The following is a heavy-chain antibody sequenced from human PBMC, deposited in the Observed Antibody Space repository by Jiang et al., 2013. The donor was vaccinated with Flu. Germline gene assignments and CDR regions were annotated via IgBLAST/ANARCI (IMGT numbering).Heavy chain of an antibody. CDR2: IWYDGSNK. V-gene: IGHV3-33*01. CDR1: GFTFSSYG. J-gene: IGHJ4*02. D-gene: IGHD6-13*01. Sequence: QLLESGGGVVQPGRSLRLSCAASGFTFSSYGMHWVRQAPGKGLEWVAVIWYDGSNKYYADSVKGRFTISRDNSKNTLYLQMNSLRAEDTAVYYCARDRVGQQLVQDYWGQGTLVTVSS. CDR3: ARDRVGQQLVQDY.